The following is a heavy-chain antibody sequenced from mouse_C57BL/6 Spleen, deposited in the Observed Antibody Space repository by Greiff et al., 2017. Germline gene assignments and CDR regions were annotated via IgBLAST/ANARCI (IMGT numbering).Heavy chain of an antibody. CDR2: IHPNSGST. CDR1: GYTCTSSW. CDR3: ARSHRGYAMDD. J-gene: IGHJ4*01. V-gene: IGHV1-64*01. D-gene: IGHD3-1*01. Sequence: QVQLQQPGAELVKPGASVKLSCKASGYTCTSSWMHWVKQRPGQGLEWIGMIHPNSGSTNYNEKFKSKATLTVDKSSSTAYMQLSSRTSEDSSVYYCARSHRGYAMDDWGQVTSVTVSS.